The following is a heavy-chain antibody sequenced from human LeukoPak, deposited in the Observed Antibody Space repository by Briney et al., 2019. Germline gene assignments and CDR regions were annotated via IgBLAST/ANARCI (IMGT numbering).Heavy chain of an antibody. V-gene: IGHV3-30*02. J-gene: IGHJ4*02. CDR1: GFTFSSYG. CDR3: ANDRTLPAAPFDY. Sequence: GGSLRLSCAASGFTFSSYGMHWVRQAPGKGLEWVAFIRYDGSNKYYADSVKGRFTISRDNSKNTLYLQMNSLRAEDTAVYYCANDRTLPAAPFDYWGQGTLVTVSS. CDR2: IRYDGSNK. D-gene: IGHD2-2*01.